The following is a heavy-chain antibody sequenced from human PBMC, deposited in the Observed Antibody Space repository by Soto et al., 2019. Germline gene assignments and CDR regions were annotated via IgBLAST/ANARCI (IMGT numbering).Heavy chain of an antibody. Sequence: GGSLRLSCAASGFTFNNYGMQWVRQAPGKGLEWVAVISYDGTTKYHADSVKGRFTISRDNAKNTLCLQMDSLSAEDTAVYYGAEVGIWREYYFDFWGQGSPVTVSS. CDR1: GFTFNNYG. CDR2: ISYDGTTK. CDR3: AEVGIWREYYFDF. V-gene: IGHV3-30*18. D-gene: IGHD3-10*01. J-gene: IGHJ4*02.